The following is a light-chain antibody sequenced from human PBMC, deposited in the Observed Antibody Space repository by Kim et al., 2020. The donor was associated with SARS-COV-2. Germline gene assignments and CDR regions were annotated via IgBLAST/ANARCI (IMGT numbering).Light chain of an antibody. V-gene: IGKV1-39*01. CDR2: AAS. Sequence: DIQMTQSPSSLSASVGDRVTITCRASRSIGNHLNWYQQRPGKAPNLLIYAASNLQTGFSSRFSGSESGTDFTLSIRNLQPEDSATYYCQQSDITPYTFGQGTKLEI. CDR3: QQSDITPYT. CDR1: RSIGNH. J-gene: IGKJ2*01.